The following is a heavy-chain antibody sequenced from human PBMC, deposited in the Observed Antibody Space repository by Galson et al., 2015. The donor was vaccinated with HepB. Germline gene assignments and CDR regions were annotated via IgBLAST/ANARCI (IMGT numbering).Heavy chain of an antibody. CDR3: ARGAHGIGVVFPPNWFDP. J-gene: IGHJ5*02. CDR1: GFTFSSYA. D-gene: IGHD3-3*01. Sequence: SLRLSCAASGFTFSSYAMHWVRQAPGKGLEWVAVISYDGSNKYYADSVKGRFTISRDNSKNTLYLQMNSLRVEDTAVHYCARGAHGIGVVFPPNWFDPWGQGTLVTVSS. CDR2: ISYDGSNK. V-gene: IGHV3-30-3*01.